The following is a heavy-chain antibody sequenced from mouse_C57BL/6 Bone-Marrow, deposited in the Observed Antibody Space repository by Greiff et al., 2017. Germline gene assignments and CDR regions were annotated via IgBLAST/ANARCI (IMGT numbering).Heavy chain of an antibody. J-gene: IGHJ4*01. V-gene: IGHV1-22*01. CDR1: GYTFTDYN. CDR3: ARSSSGPLAMDY. CDR2: INPNNGGT. D-gene: IGHD3-2*02. Sequence: DVKLQESGPELVKPGASVKMSCKASGYTFTDYNMHWVKQSHGKSLEWIGYINPNNGGTSYNQKFKGKATLTVNKSSSTAYMALRSLTSEDSAVYYCARSSSGPLAMDYWGQGTSVTVSS.